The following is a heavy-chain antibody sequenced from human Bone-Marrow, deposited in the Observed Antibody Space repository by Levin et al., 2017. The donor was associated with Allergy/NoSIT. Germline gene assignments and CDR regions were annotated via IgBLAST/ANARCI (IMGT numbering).Heavy chain of an antibody. D-gene: IGHD3-10*01. J-gene: IGHJ5*02. Sequence: SQTLSLTCAVSGGSFRRYFWSWIRQPPGKGLEWIGEINNGGDTNYNPSLKSRVAISVDTSMNQFSLRLSSVTAADTAVYYCARESFFYGSGSHYMWFDVWGQGNLVAVSS. CDR3: ARESFFYGSGSHYMWFDV. V-gene: IGHV4-34*01. CDR2: INNGGDT. CDR1: GGSFRRYF.